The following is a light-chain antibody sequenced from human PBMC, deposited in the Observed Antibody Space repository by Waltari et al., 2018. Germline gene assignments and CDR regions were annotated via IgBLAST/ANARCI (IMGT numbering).Light chain of an antibody. CDR2: DVN. V-gene: IGLV2-14*03. J-gene: IGLJ1*01. Sequence: QSALTQPAPVSGSPGQSITISCTGTRRDIGAYNFVSWYQKHPGNAPKVMIYDVNNRPSGVSSRFSGSKSGNTASPTISGLQAEDEADYYCSSYTTGSTRYVFGSGTKVTVL. CDR3: SSYTTGSTRYV. CDR1: RRDIGAYNF.